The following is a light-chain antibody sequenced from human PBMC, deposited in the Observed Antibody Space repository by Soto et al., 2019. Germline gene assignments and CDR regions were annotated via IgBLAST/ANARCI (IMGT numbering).Light chain of an antibody. CDR1: SGHSSYI. Sequence: QSVLPQSSSASASLGSSVKLTCTLSSGHSSYIIAWHQQQPGKAPRYLMKLEGSGSYNKGSGVPDRFSGSSSGADRYLTISNLQFEDEADYYCETWDSNLRGFGGGTKLTVL. J-gene: IGLJ3*02. V-gene: IGLV4-60*02. CDR2: LEGSGSY. CDR3: ETWDSNLRG.